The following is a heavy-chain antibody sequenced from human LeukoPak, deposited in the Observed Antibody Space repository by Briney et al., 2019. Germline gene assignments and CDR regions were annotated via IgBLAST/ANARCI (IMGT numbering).Heavy chain of an antibody. D-gene: IGHD3-3*01. J-gene: IGHJ6*02. CDR2: IKQDGSEK. CDR3: ARLDYDFWSGYYRAYYYYGMDV. Sequence: GRSLRLSCAASGFTFSSYWMSWVRQAPGKGLEWVANIKQDGSEKYYVDSVKGRFTISRDNAKNSLYLQMNSLRAEDTAVYYCARLDYDFWSGYYRAYYYYGMDVWGQGTTVTVSS. V-gene: IGHV3-7*01. CDR1: GFTFSSYW.